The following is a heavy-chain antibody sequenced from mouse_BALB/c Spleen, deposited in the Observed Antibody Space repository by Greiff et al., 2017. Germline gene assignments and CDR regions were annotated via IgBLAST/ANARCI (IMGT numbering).Heavy chain of an antibody. D-gene: IGHD2-3*01. J-gene: IGHJ2*01. CDR3: ARLRDGYYFDY. CDR2: ISSGSSTI. V-gene: IGHV5-17*02. CDR1: GFTFSSFG. Sequence: EVKVEESGGGLVQPGGSRKLSCAASGFTFSSFGMHWVRQAPEKGLEWVAYISSGSSTIYYADTVKGRFTISRDNPKNTLFLQMTSLRSEDTAMYYCARLRDGYYFDYWGQGTTLTVSS.